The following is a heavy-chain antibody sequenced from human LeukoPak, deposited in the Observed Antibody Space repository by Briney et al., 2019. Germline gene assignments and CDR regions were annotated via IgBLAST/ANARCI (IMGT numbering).Heavy chain of an antibody. CDR1: GFTFSSYW. V-gene: IGHV3-74*01. Sequence: PGGSLRLSCVASGFTFSSYWMHWVRQDPRKGLVWVSRINGDGRNINYADSVRGRFTISRDNAKNTLYLQMNSLRAEDTAVYYCARDGELGSPADAFDIWGQGTMVTVSS. J-gene: IGHJ3*02. CDR3: ARDGELGSPADAFDI. D-gene: IGHD1-26*01. CDR2: INGDGRNI.